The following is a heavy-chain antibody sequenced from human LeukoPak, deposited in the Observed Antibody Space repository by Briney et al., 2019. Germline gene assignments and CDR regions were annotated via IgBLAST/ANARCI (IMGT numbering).Heavy chain of an antibody. J-gene: IGHJ4*02. Sequence: GASVTVSCKASAYTFTVYYMHWVRQAPGQGLEWMGWINPNSGGTNYAQKFQGRVTMTRDTSISTAYMELSRLRSDDTAVYYCARGEYYYDSSGSGLALNDYWGQGTLVTVSS. CDR1: AYTFTVYY. V-gene: IGHV1-2*02. CDR3: ARGEYYYDSSGSGLALNDY. D-gene: IGHD3-22*01. CDR2: INPNSGGT.